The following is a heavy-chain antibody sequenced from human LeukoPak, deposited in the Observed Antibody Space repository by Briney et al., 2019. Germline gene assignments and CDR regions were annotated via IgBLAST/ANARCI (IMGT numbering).Heavy chain of an antibody. CDR2: INHSGST. D-gene: IGHD5-24*01. CDR1: VGSFNGYF. J-gene: IGHJ4*02. Sequence: SDTLSLTHAVYVGSFNGYFWCWVRQTPGTGSEWIGEINHSGSTNYNPALKSRVTISVDTSKTQFSLKLSSVTAADAAVYYCARGGWRGYNYNDYWGQGTLVTVSS. V-gene: IGHV4-34*01. CDR3: ARGGWRGYNYNDY.